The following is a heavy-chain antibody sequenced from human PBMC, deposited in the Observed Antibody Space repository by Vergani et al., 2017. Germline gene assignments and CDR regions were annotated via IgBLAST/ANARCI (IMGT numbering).Heavy chain of an antibody. CDR3: ARHHEVLQYYDWLYPTPGYYCYKDV. J-gene: IGHJ6*03. D-gene: IGHD3-9*01. Sequence: EVQLVQSGAEVKKPGESLRISCKGSGYSFTSYWISWVRQMPGKGLEWMGRIYPSDSYTNYSPSFQGHVTISAYKSVHTAYLHWSRLKASDTARYYCARHHEVLQYYDWLYPTPGYYCYKDVWGKGSTVTVS. CDR1: GYSFTSYW. V-gene: IGHV5-10-1*03. CDR2: IYPSDSYT.